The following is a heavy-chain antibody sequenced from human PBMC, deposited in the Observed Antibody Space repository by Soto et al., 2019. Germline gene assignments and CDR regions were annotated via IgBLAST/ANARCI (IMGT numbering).Heavy chain of an antibody. J-gene: IGHJ4*02. D-gene: IGHD4-17*01. CDR2: IIPILGIA. CDR3: ARHLPDYGDLN. Sequence: SVKVSCKASGGTFSSYTISWVRQAPGQGLEWMGRIIPILGIANYAQKFQGRVTITADKSTSTAYMELSSLRSEDTAVYYCARHLPDYGDLNWGQGPLVTVSS. CDR1: GGTFSSYT. V-gene: IGHV1-69*02.